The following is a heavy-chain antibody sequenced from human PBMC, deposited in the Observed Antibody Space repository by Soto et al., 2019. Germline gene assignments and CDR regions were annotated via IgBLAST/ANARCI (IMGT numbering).Heavy chain of an antibody. Sequence: PGGSLRLSCAASGFTFSSYWMSWVRQAPGRGLEWVANINQDATRQSYVDSVEGRFSISRDNAKDSIYLQMNNLRVDDTAVYYCARVGLFDGNKPITLEFWGQGT. CDR2: INQDATRQ. D-gene: IGHD3-10*01. V-gene: IGHV3-7*03. CDR1: GFTFSSYW. J-gene: IGHJ4*02. CDR3: ARVGLFDGNKPITLEF.